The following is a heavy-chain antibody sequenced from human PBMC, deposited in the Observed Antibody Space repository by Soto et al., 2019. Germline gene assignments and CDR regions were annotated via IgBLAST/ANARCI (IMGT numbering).Heavy chain of an antibody. J-gene: IGHJ3*02. Sequence: GGSLRLSCAASGFTFSSYSMNWVRQAPGKGLEWVSYISSSSSTIYYADSVKGRFTISRDNAKNSLYLQMNSLRAEDTAVYYCARYIFPYSNYEDDAFDIWGQGTMVTVSS. CDR1: GFTFSSYS. V-gene: IGHV3-48*01. D-gene: IGHD4-4*01. CDR3: ARYIFPYSNYEDDAFDI. CDR2: ISSSSSTI.